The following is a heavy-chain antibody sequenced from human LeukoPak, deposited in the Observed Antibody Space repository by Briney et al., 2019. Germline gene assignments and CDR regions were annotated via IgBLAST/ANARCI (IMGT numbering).Heavy chain of an antibody. D-gene: IGHD3-22*01. CDR2: IIPIFGTA. J-gene: IGHJ4*02. V-gene: IGHV1-69*13. CDR3: ARAGEDVRYYYDSSGYYYIY. Sequence: ASVKVSCKASGGTFSSYAISWVRQAPGQGLERMGGIIPIFGTANYAQKFQGRVTITADESTSTAYMELSSLRSEDTAVYYCARAGEDVRYYYDSSGYYYIYWGQGTLVTVSS. CDR1: GGTFSSYA.